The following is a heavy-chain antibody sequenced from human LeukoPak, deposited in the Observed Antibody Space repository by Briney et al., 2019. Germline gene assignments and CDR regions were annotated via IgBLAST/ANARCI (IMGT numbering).Heavy chain of an antibody. D-gene: IGHD1-26*01. V-gene: IGHV3-30*03. CDR3: ARGLHREGYFDL. CDR2: ISYDGSNK. Sequence: GRSLRLSCAASGFTFSSYGMHWVRQAPGKGLEWVAVISYDGSNKYYADSVKGRFTISRDNSKNTLYLQMNSLRAEDTAVYYCARGLHREGYFDLWGRGTLVTVSS. CDR1: GFTFSSYG. J-gene: IGHJ2*01.